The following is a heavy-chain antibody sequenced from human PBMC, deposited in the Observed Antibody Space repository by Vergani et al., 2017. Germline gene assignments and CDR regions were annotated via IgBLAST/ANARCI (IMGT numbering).Heavy chain of an antibody. D-gene: IGHD1-26*01. CDR3: ARADPYSGSYRDYFDY. V-gene: IGHV3-30*01. Sequence: QVQLVESGVGVVQPGRSLRLSCAASGFTFSSYAMHWVRQAPGKGLEWVAVISYDGSNKYYADSVKGRFTISRDNSKNTLYLQMNSLRAEDTAVYYCARADPYSGSYRDYFDYWGQGTLVTVSS. CDR1: GFTFSSYA. CDR2: ISYDGSNK. J-gene: IGHJ4*02.